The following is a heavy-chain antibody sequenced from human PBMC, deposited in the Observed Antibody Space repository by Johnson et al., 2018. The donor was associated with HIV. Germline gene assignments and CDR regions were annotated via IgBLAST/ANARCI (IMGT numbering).Heavy chain of an antibody. CDR1: GFTFSSYW. Sequence: MQLVESGGGLVQPGGSLRLSCAASGFTFSSYWMHWVRQAPGKGLVWVSRINSDGSSTSYADSVKGRFTISRDNAKNTLYLQMNSLRAEDTAVYYCARGKKQWLDEDDFDIWGQGTMVTVSS. CDR3: ARGKKQWLDEDDFDI. V-gene: IGHV3-74*02. D-gene: IGHD6-19*01. J-gene: IGHJ3*02. CDR2: INSDGSST.